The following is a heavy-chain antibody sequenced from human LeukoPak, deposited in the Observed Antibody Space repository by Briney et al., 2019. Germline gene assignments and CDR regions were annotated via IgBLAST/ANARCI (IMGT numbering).Heavy chain of an antibody. D-gene: IGHD5-18*01. V-gene: IGHV3-30*03. Sequence: GGSLRLSCAASGFTFSSHGMHWVRQAPGKGLEWVAVISFDRTNTFCRDSGKGRFTISRDNSKNTLYLQMDSLRADDTAVYYCARDLAVDTAMVKNCFDPWGQGTLVTVSS. CDR3: ARDLAVDTAMVKNCFDP. CDR2: ISFDRTNT. CDR1: GFTFSSHG. J-gene: IGHJ5*02.